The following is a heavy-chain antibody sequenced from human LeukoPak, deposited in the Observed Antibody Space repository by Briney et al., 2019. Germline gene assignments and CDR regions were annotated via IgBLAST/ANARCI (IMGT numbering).Heavy chain of an antibody. J-gene: IGHJ4*02. D-gene: IGHD5-24*01. V-gene: IGHV3-7*05. CDR1: GFTFSNYW. CDR3: ARDTGYNTFDY. Sequence: GGSLRLSCAASGFTFSNYWMSWVRQAPGKGLEWVANIKEDGSDKYYVDSVKGRFTISRDNAKNSQYLQMNSLRAEDTAVYYCARDTGYNTFDYWGQGTLVTVSP. CDR2: IKEDGSDK.